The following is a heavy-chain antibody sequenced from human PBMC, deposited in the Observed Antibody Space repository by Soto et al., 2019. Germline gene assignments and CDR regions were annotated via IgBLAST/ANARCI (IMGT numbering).Heavy chain of an antibody. V-gene: IGHV3-20*04. J-gene: IGHJ3*02. Sequence: PGGSLRLSCAASGFTFDDYGMSWVRQAPGKGLEWVSGINWNGGSTGYADSVKGRFTISRDNAKNSLYLQMNSLRAEDTAVYYCVRDRGRPDSFDIWGQGTMVTVSS. CDR1: GFTFDDYG. D-gene: IGHD2-15*01. CDR2: INWNGGST. CDR3: VRDRGRPDSFDI.